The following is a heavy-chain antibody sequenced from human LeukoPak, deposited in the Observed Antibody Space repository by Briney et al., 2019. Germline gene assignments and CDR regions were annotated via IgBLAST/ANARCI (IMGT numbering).Heavy chain of an antibody. Sequence: SQTLSLTCTVSGGSISSGSYYWSWIRQPAGKGLEWIGRIYTSGSTNYNPSLKSRVTISVDTSKNQFSLKLSSVTAADTAVYYCATLLRYFDPPDYWGQGTLVTVSS. J-gene: IGHJ4*02. CDR3: ATLLRYFDPPDY. D-gene: IGHD3-9*01. CDR1: GGSISSGSYY. CDR2: IYTSGST. V-gene: IGHV4-61*02.